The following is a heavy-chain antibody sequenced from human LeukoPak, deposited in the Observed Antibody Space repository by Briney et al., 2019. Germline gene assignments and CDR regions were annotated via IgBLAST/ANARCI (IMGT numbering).Heavy chain of an antibody. CDR2: INYSRST. J-gene: IGHJ4*02. V-gene: IGHV4-34*01. D-gene: IGHD3-22*01. CDR1: GGSFSGYY. Sequence: SETLSLTCAVYGGSFSGYYWSWIRQPPGKGLEWIGEINYSRSTNYNPSLKSRVTMSVDTSKNQFSLKLSSVTAADTAVYYCAREGLNYYPDYWGQGTLVTVSS. CDR3: AREGLNYYPDY.